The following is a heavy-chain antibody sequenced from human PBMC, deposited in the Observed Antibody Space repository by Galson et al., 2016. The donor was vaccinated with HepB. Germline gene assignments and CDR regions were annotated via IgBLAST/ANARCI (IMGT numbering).Heavy chain of an antibody. CDR2: IDPGDSYT. CDR1: GYNFANYY. Sequence: QSGAEVKKPGESLRISCKGSGYNFANYYISWVRQVPGKGLEWMGRIDPGDSYTNYRPSFQGLVTISADQSLSTTYLHWSSLKASDTAIYYCARSGLVSTIGGYFFDYWGQGALVTVSP. V-gene: IGHV5-10-1*01. J-gene: IGHJ4*02. D-gene: IGHD5/OR15-5a*01. CDR3: ARSGLVSTIGGYFFDY.